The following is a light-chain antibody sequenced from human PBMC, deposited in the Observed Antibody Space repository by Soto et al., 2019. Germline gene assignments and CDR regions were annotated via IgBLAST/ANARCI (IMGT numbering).Light chain of an antibody. CDR3: QPYNNWPLT. CDR1: QGIGDT. CDR2: DTS. V-gene: IGKV3-15*01. J-gene: IGKJ4*01. Sequence: VMRQSPATVSVSPGEGATLSCRASQGIGDTLAWYQHKPGQTPRLLIYDTSTRSTGVPTRFSGSRSWAEFTLTINSLQSEDFAVYYCQPYNNWPLTFGGGTKVDIK.